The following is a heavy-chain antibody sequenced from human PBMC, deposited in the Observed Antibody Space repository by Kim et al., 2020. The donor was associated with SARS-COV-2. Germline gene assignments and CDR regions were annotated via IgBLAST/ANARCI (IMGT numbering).Heavy chain of an antibody. V-gene: IGHV4-59*08. CDR1: GGSISSYY. CDR3: ARHGTSAYYYHFDY. CDR2: IYYSGST. J-gene: IGHJ4*02. D-gene: IGHD3-22*01. Sequence: SETLSLTCTVSGGSISSYYWSWIRQPPGKGLEWIGYIYYSGSTNYNPSLKSRVTISVDTSKNQFSLKLSSVTAADTAAYYCARHGTSAYYYHFDYWVQGTLVTVSS.